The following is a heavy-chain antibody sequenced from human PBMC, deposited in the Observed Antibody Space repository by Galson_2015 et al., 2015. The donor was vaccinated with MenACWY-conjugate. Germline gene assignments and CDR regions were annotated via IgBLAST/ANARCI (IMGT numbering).Heavy chain of an antibody. CDR2: IYTGGST. CDR1: NY. Sequence: NYMSWVRQAPGKGLEWVSVIYTGGSTYYAESVKGRFTISRDNSKNTLYLQMNSLRAEDTAVYYCAFEMWGQGTLVTVSS. J-gene: IGHJ3*02. CDR3: AFEM. V-gene: IGHV3-53*01.